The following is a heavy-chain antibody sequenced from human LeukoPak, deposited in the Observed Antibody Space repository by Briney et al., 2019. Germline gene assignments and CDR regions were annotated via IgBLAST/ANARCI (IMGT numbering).Heavy chain of an antibody. Sequence: GGSLRLSCAASGFTFSSYTMSWVRQAPGKGLEWVSSISSSSSYIYYADSVKGRFTISRDNAKNSLYLQMNSLRAEDTAVYYYAVQKGFDYWGQGTLVTVSS. V-gene: IGHV3-21*01. CDR3: AVQKGFDY. J-gene: IGHJ4*02. CDR1: GFTFSSYT. CDR2: ISSSSSYI.